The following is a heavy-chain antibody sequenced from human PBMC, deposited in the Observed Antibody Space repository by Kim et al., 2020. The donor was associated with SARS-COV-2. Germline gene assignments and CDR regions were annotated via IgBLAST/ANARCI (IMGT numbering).Heavy chain of an antibody. V-gene: IGHV4-4*02. CDR2: IYHSGST. J-gene: IGHJ4*02. Sequence: SETLSLTCAVSGGSISSSNWWSLVRQPPGKGLEWFGEIYHSGSTNYNPSLKSRVTISVDKSKNQFSLKLSSVTAADTAVYYCARRVRITIFGVVTYFDYWGQGTLVTVSS. CDR3: ARRVRITIFGVVTYFDY. CDR1: GGSISSSNW. D-gene: IGHD3-3*01.